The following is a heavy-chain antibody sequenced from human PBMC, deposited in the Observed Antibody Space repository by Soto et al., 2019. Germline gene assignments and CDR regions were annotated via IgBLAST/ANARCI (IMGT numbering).Heavy chain of an antibody. CDR3: ARHPYFYDPGQSRLDY. CDR2: IYYSGRT. CDR1: ASISSNTYY. Sequence: PSETLSLTGTVCASISSNTYYWGWIRQPPGKGLERIGSIYYSGRTYYNPSLKSRVTISLDTSDNQFSLKLSSVTAADTAVYYCARHPYFYDPGQSRLDYLGQGTLVVVCS. D-gene: IGHD3-22*01. J-gene: IGHJ4*02. V-gene: IGHV4-39*01.